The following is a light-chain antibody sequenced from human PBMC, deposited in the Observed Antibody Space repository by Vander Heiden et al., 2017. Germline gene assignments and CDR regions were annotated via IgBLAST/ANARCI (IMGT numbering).Light chain of an antibody. CDR3: HLRASTGLT. CDR1: QSISSY. V-gene: IGKV1-39*01. CDR2: AAS. Sequence: DIQMTQSPSSLSASVGDRVTITCRASQSISSYLNWYQQKPGIAPKLLIYAASSLLSAVPSTFTGSRSGTDFTLTISRLLPEDFATYYCHLRASTGLTFGAGTKVEIK. J-gene: IGKJ4*01.